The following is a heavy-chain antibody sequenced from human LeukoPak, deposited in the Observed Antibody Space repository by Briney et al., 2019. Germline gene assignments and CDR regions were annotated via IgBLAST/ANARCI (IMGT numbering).Heavy chain of an antibody. CDR2: ITGSSTWT. J-gene: IGHJ2*01. CDR3: ARELLSSGTGYFDL. Sequence: GGSLRLSCEASGFTFGNFGMTWVRQAPGKGLQWVSGITGSSTWTYYAASVKGRFTVSRDNSQNTLHLQMNSLRADDTAVYYCARELLSSGTGYFDLWGRGTLVTVSS. V-gene: IGHV3-23*01. CDR1: GFTFGNFG. D-gene: IGHD3-10*02.